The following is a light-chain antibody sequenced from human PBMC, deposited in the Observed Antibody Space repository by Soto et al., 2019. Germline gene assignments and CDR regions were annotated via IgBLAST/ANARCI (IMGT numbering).Light chain of an antibody. CDR2: GAS. CDR3: QQYFEWPPMT. CDR1: ETVATN. Sequence: EVVMTQSPATLSVSPGERATLSCRASETVATNLAWYQQKPGQAPRLLISGASTRAAGISDRFRGSGSGTEFTLTISSLRSEDSAIYYCQQYFEWPPMTFXQGTKVDI. J-gene: IGKJ1*01. V-gene: IGKV3-15*01.